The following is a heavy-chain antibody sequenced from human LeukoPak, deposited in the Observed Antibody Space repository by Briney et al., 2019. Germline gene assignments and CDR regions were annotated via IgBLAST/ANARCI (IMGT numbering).Heavy chain of an antibody. Sequence: GGSLRLSCAASGFTFSSYSMNWVRQAPGKGLEWVSSISSSSSYIYYADSVKGRFTISRDNAKNSLYLQMNSLRAEDTAVYYCARDWVGAFEGVIITAFDYWGQGTTVTVSS. CDR1: GFTFSSYS. J-gene: IGHJ4*03. D-gene: IGHD3-10*01. CDR3: ARDWVGAFEGVIITAFDY. V-gene: IGHV3-21*01. CDR2: ISSSSSYI.